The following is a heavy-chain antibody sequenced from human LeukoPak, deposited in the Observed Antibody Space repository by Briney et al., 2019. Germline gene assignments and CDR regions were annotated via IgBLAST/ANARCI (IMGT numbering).Heavy chain of an antibody. CDR1: GYTFTSYG. CDR3: ARDTIQLWSSGSGFDY. Sequence: ASVKVSCKASGYTFTSYGISWVRQAPGQGLEWMGWISAYNGNTNYAQKLQGRVTMTTDTSTSTAYMELRSLRSDDTAVYYCARDTIQLWSSGSGFDYWGQGTLVTVSS. J-gene: IGHJ4*02. V-gene: IGHV1-18*01. D-gene: IGHD5-18*01. CDR2: ISAYNGNT.